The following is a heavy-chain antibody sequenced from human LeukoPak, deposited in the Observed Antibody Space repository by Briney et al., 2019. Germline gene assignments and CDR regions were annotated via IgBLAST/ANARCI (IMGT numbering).Heavy chain of an antibody. J-gene: IGHJ6*02. CDR2: ISYDGSNK. CDR3: ARDLRGSEYQLHHYYYYGMDV. V-gene: IGHV3-30-3*01. CDR1: GFTFSSYA. Sequence: PGGSLRLSCAASGFTFSSYAMHWVRQAPGKGLEWVAVISYDGSNKYYADSVKGRFTISRDNSKNTLYLQMNSLRAEDTAVYYCARDLRGSEYQLHHYYYYGMDVWGQGTTVTVSS. D-gene: IGHD2-2*01.